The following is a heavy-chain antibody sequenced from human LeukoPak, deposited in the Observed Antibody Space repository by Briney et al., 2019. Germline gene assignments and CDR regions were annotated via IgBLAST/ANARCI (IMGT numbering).Heavy chain of an antibody. V-gene: IGHV1-2*02. CDR1: GYTFTAYY. Sequence: ASVKVSCKASGYTFTAYYMHWVRQAPGQGLEWMAWINPTSGATNYAEKFQGRVTMTRDTSISTVYMELSRLRSDDTAMYYCARGVAVRAFDYWGKGTLVTVSS. CDR3: ARGVAVRAFDY. CDR2: INPTSGAT. D-gene: IGHD3-10*01. J-gene: IGHJ4*02.